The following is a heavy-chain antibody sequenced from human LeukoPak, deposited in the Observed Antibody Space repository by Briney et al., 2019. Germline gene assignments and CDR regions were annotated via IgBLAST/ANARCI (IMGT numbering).Heavy chain of an antibody. CDR1: GFTFSSYS. CDR3: ARFHYDFWSGYLGDNYYYYGMDV. CDR2: ISSSSSYI. D-gene: IGHD3-3*01. Sequence: GGSLRLSCAASGFTFSSYSMNWVRQAPGKGLEWVSSISSSSSYIYYADSVKGRFTISRDNAKNSLYLQMNSLRAEDTAVYYCARFHYDFWSGYLGDNYYYYGMDVWGQGTTVTVSS. V-gene: IGHV3-21*01. J-gene: IGHJ6*02.